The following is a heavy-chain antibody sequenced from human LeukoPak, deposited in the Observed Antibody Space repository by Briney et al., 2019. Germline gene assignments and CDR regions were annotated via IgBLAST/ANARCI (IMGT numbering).Heavy chain of an antibody. CDR3: ARHFYGGNSFDY. D-gene: IGHD4-23*01. V-gene: IGHV3-66*04. CDR2: IYSDGRT. CDR1: GFTLSGNY. Sequence: PGGSLRLSCAASGFTLSGNYMNWVRQAPGKGLEGVSVIYSDGRTDYTDSVKGRLTSSRDNSKNTLYLQMNSLRAEDTAVYYCARHFYGGNSFDYWGQGTLVTVSS. J-gene: IGHJ4*02.